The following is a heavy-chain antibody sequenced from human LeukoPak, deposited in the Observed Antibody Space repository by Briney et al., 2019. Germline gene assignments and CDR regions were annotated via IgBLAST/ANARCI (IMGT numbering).Heavy chain of an antibody. D-gene: IGHD3-22*01. V-gene: IGHV4-31*03. CDR2: IYYSGST. J-gene: IGHJ4*02. CDR1: GGSISSGDYS. Sequence: PSETLSLTCTVSGGSISSGDYSWNWIRQHPGKGLEWIGYIYYSGSTYYNPSLKSRVTISIDTSKNQFSLKLSSVTAADTAVYYCARATYYYDSSGLSLDYWGQGTLVTVSS. CDR3: ARATYYYDSSGLSLDY.